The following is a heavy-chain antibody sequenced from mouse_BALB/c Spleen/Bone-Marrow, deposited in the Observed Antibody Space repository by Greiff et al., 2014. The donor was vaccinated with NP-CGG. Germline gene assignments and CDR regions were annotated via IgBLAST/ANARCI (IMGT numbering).Heavy chain of an antibody. Sequence: VQLQQSGAELVRPGTSVTVSCKASGYAFTNYLIEWVKQRPGQGLEWIGVINPGSGGINYNEKFRVKATLTADKSSSIVYMRLSSLTSDDSAVYFCARELGRGFAYWGQGTLVTVSA. J-gene: IGHJ3*01. CDR3: ARELGRGFAY. CDR2: INPGSGGI. D-gene: IGHD4-1*01. V-gene: IGHV1-54*01. CDR1: GYAFTNYL.